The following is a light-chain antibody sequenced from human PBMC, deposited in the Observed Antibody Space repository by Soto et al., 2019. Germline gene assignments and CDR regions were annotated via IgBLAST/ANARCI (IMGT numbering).Light chain of an antibody. CDR2: ATS. Sequence: DIQMTQSPSSLSASVVDRVTITCRASQNIFTYLNWYQQRPGKAPNLLIYATSNLQSGVPSRFSGSGSGTDFTLTISSLQPEDFATYYCQHSYSSPTFGQGTKVDIK. CDR3: QHSYSSPT. CDR1: QNIFTY. V-gene: IGKV1-39*01. J-gene: IGKJ2*01.